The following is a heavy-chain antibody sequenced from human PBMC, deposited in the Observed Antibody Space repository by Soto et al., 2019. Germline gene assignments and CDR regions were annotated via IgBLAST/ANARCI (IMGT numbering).Heavy chain of an antibody. J-gene: IGHJ6*02. V-gene: IGHV4-31*03. CDR1: GGSISSGGYS. Sequence: PSETLSLTCTVSGGSISSGGYSWSWFRQHPGKGLEWIGYIYYSGSTYYNPSLKSRVTISVDTSKNQFSLKLSSVTAADTAVYYCAREWDYGSGSNDYYYGMDVWGQGTRVTVSS. CDR2: IYYSGST. CDR3: AREWDYGSGSNDYYYGMDV. D-gene: IGHD3-10*01.